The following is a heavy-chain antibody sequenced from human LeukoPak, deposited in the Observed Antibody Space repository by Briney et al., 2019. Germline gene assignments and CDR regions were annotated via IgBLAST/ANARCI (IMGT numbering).Heavy chain of an antibody. CDR3: AKLKQWQPQRYFFEY. D-gene: IGHD6-19*01. CDR2: FSGTSST. V-gene: IGHV3-23*01. CDR1: GFIFSSYA. Sequence: GGSLRLSCAASGFIFSSYAMSLVRQAPGKGLEWVSTFSGTSSTSYADAVKGRVTISRDNSKNTLYLQLNSLRAEDTAVYYCAKLKQWQPQRYFFEYWGQGALVTVAS. J-gene: IGHJ4*02.